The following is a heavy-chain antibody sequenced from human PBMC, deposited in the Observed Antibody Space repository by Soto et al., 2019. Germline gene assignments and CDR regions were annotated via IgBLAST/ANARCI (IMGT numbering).Heavy chain of an antibody. CDR2: IYPGDSDT. D-gene: IGHD6-13*01. J-gene: IGHJ6*02. V-gene: IGHV5-51*01. CDR3: ARHYHSSSWYKVYYYYGMDV. CDR1: GYSFTSYW. Sequence: PGESLKISCKASGYSFTSYWIGWVRQMPGKGLEWMGIIYPGDSDTRYSPSFQGQVTISADKSISTAYLQWSSLKASDTAMYYCARHYHSSSWYKVYYYYGMDVWGQGTTVTVSS.